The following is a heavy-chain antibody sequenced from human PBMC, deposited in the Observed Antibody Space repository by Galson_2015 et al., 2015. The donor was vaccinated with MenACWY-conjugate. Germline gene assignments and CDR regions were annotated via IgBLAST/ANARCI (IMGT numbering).Heavy chain of an antibody. CDR1: GDSVSSNSVI. D-gene: IGHD1-26*01. V-gene: IGHV6-1*01. CDR3: VKAPAGTHGILQY. Sequence: CAISGDSVSSNSVIWHWIRQSPSRGLEWLGRTYYRSKWYIDYAASVNSRITINPDTSKNQFSLQLNSVTPEDTAVYYCVKAPAGTHGILQYWGQGTLVPGSS. CDR2: TYYRSKWYI. J-gene: IGHJ4*02.